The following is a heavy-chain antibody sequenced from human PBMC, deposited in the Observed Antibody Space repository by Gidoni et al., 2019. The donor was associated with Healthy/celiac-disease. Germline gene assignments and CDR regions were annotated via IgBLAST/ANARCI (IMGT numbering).Heavy chain of an antibody. V-gene: IGHV3-30-3*01. J-gene: IGHJ6*02. D-gene: IGHD3-10*01. CDR1: GFTFSSYA. CDR2: ISYDGSNK. CDR3: ARDKYRSGITMVRGVPPRYYYGMDV. Sequence: QVQLVASGGGVVQPGRSLRLSCAASGFTFSSYAMNWVRPAPGKGLEWVAVISYDGSNKYYADSVKGRFTISRDNSKNTLYLQMNSLRAEDTAVYYCARDKYRSGITMVRGVPPRYYYGMDVWGQGTTVTVSS.